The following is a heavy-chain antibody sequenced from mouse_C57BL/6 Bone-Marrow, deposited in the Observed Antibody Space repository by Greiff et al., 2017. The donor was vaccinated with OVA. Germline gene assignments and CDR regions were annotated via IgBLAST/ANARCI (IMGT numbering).Heavy chain of an antibody. CDR1: GYTFTSYG. CDR3: ARRDDGYYPFYYAMDY. Sequence: QVQLQQSGAELARPGASVKLSCKASGYTFTSYGISWVKQRTGQGLEWIGEIYPRSGNTYYNEKFKGKATLTADKSSSTAYMELRSLTSEDSAVYFCARRDDGYYPFYYAMDYWGQGTSVTVSS. CDR2: IYPRSGNT. V-gene: IGHV1-81*01. D-gene: IGHD2-3*01. J-gene: IGHJ4*01.